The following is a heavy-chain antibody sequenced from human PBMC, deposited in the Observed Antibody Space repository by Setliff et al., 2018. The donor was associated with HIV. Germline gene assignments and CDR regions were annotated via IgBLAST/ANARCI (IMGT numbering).Heavy chain of an antibody. CDR1: GGSISSGSNY. D-gene: IGHD5-18*01. CDR3: ARTRGYSLYYFDY. V-gene: IGHV4-61*02. Sequence: PSETLSLTCTVSGGSISSGSNYWSWIRQPAGKGLEWIGRIYTSGSTNYNPSLKSRVTMSGDTSKNKVSLRLRSVSAADTAVYYCARTRGYSLYYFDYWGQGTLVTSPQ. J-gene: IGHJ4*02. CDR2: IYTSGST.